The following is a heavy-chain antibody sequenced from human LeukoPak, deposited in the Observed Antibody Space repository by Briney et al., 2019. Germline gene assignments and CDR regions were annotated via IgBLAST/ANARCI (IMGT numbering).Heavy chain of an antibody. V-gene: IGHV1-18*01. CDR1: GYTFTSYG. Sequence: ASVKVSCKASGYTFTSYGISWVRQAPGQGLEWMGWISAYNGNTNYAQKLQGRVTMTTDTSTSTAYMELRSLRSDDTAVYYCAREFIAPDYYDRSDPFDYLGQGTLVNVSS. J-gene: IGHJ4*02. CDR2: ISAYNGNT. CDR3: AREFIAPDYYDRSDPFDY. D-gene: IGHD3-22*01.